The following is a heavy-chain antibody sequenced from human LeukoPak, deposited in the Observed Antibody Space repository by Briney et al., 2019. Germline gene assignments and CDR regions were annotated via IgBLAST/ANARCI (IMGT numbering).Heavy chain of an antibody. Sequence: PGASLKISCKGSGYSFTSYWIGWVRQLPGKGLEWMGIIYPGDSDTRYSPSFQGQVTISADKSISTAYLQWSSLKASDTAMYYCARHPVAVAGTGYYYYMDVWGKGTTVTVSS. V-gene: IGHV5-51*01. CDR2: IYPGDSDT. D-gene: IGHD6-19*01. CDR3: ARHPVAVAGTGYYYYMDV. J-gene: IGHJ6*03. CDR1: GYSFTSYW.